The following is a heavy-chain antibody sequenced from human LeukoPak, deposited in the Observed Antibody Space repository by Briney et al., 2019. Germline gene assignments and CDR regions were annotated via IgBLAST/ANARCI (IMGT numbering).Heavy chain of an antibody. CDR2: ISGRGDST. CDR1: RFTFSSYA. CDR3: AKDASGYSYANFDY. D-gene: IGHD5-18*01. V-gene: IGHV3-23*01. Sequence: PGGSLRLSCAASRFTFSSYAMSWVRQAPGKGLEWVSAISGRGDSTYYADSVKGRFTISRDNSKNTLYLQMNSLRADDTAVYYCAKDASGYSYANFDYWGQGTLVTVSS. J-gene: IGHJ4*02.